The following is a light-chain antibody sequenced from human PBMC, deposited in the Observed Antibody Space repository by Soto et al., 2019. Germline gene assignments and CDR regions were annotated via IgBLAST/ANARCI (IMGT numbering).Light chain of an antibody. CDR3: QQYNTRMWT. V-gene: IGKV1-5*03. CDR1: QSISCY. J-gene: IGKJ1*01. CDR2: KAS. Sequence: DIQMTQSPSTLSASVGDRVTIPCRSSQSISCYLAWYQQKPGKAPKLLIYKASSLESGVPSRFSGSGSGTEFTLTISSLQPDDFATYYCQQYNTRMWTFGQGTKVDIK.